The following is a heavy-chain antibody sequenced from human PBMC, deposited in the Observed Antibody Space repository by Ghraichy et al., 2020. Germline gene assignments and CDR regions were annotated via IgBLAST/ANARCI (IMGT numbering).Heavy chain of an antibody. J-gene: IGHJ4*02. CDR3: ARGSSSDAGLFDY. Sequence: SETLSLTCTVSGGSISSSSYYWGWIRQPPGKGLEWIGSIYYSGSTYYNPSLKSRVTISVDTSKNQFSLKLSSVTAADTAVYYCARGSSSDAGLFDYWGQGTLVTVSS. CDR1: GGSISSSSYY. CDR2: IYYSGST. D-gene: IGHD6-6*01. V-gene: IGHV4-39*01.